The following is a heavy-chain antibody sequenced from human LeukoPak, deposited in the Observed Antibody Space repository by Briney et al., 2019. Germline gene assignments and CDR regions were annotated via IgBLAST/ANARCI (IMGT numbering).Heavy chain of an antibody. V-gene: IGHV1-2*02. Sequence: ASVKLSCNASGYAFTVYYKHWVRQAPGQGLEWMGGINPNSGGTNYAQKFQGRVTMTRDTSISTAYMEQSRLRSDDTAVYYCASGGSGSYSPYYFDYWGQGTLVTVSS. CDR3: ASGGSGSYSPYYFDY. CDR1: GYAFTVYY. J-gene: IGHJ4*02. CDR2: INPNSGGT. D-gene: IGHD3-10*01.